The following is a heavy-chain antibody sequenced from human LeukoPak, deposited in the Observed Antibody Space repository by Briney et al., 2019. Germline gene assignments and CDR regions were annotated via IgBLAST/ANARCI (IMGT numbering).Heavy chain of an antibody. CDR2: ITGSGDST. CDR3: ARDPYYYDSSGYGY. CDR1: GFTFRTYA. D-gene: IGHD3-22*01. V-gene: IGHV3-23*01. Sequence: GGSLRLSCAVSGFTFRTYAMSWVRQAPGKGLEWVSVITGSGDSTYYADSVKGRFTISRDNAKNSLYLQMNSLRAEDTAVYYCARDPYYYDSSGYGYWGQGTLVTVSS. J-gene: IGHJ4*02.